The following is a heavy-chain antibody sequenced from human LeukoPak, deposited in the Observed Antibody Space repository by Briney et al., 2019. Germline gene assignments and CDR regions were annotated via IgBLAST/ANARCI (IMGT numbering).Heavy chain of an antibody. J-gene: IGHJ4*02. CDR1: GYSSTRNW. CDR2: IFPGDSDT. D-gene: IGHD1-26*01. V-gene: IGHV5-51*01. Sequence: GEPMQISCQGSGYSSTRNWIGWVRQMTGNGLEWMGIIFPGDSDTTSTPSSQGQVPISAEKSVSTASLQWSSLKASDNAMYYCARYIPTHSGSYSGGFDYWGQGTLVTVSS. CDR3: ARYIPTHSGSYSGGFDY.